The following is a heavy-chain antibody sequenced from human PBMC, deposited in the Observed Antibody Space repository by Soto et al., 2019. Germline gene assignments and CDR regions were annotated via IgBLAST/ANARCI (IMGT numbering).Heavy chain of an antibody. V-gene: IGHV6-1*01. D-gene: IGHD3-9*01. CDR3: ARDHTFFVNLTGFPRNLLAF. CDR1: GDSVSSNSAA. CDR2: TYYRSRWYN. J-gene: IGHJ4*02. Sequence: QTLSLTCAISGDSVSSNSAAWNWVRQSPSRGLEWLGRTYYRSRWYNEYALSVKSRITINPDTSKNQLSLQLTSVTPEDTAVYYCARDHTFFVNLTGFPRNLLAFWGQRTLDLGSS.